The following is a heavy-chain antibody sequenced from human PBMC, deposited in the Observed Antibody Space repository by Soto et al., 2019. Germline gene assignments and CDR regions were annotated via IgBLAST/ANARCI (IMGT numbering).Heavy chain of an antibody. CDR2: TSGGGATT. CDR3: AKMVGSWTGDSYFYYGLDV. J-gene: IGHJ6*02. D-gene: IGHD2-21*02. CDR1: GFVFSSHA. Sequence: PGGSLRLSCAASGFVFSSHAMSWVRQAPGKGLEWVSATSGGGATTYYADSVKGRFTISRDNSENTLFLEMTSLRADDTAVYYCAKMVGSWTGDSYFYYGLDVWGQGTTVTVSS. V-gene: IGHV3-23*01.